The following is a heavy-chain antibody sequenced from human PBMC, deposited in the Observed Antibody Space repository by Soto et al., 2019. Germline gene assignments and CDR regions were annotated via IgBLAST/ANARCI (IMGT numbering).Heavy chain of an antibody. CDR1: GGSISSGDYY. CDR3: ARWLGYGPHFDY. Sequence: QVQLQESGPGLVKPSQTLSLTCTVSGGSISSGDYYWSWIRQPPGKGLEWIGYIYYSGSTYYNPSLRSRVTLSVDPSNNQFSLKLSSVTAADTAVYYCARWLGYGPHFDYWGQGTLVTVSS. D-gene: IGHD5-12*01. CDR2: IYYSGST. J-gene: IGHJ4*02. V-gene: IGHV4-30-4*01.